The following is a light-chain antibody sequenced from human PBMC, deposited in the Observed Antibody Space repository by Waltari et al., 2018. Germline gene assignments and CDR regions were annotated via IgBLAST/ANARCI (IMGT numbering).Light chain of an antibody. J-gene: IGKJ4*01. CDR1: QSLLYGSQNQDH. V-gene: IGKV4-1*01. Sequence: DILMTQSPDSLSVSLGERATTFCKSSQSLLYGSQNQDHLAWYQPRPGHPPKLLIYWASTRESGVPDRFTGGGSGTDFTLTISSLQAEDAAIYFCQQYYTMPLSFGGGTRVEIK. CDR2: WAS. CDR3: QQYYTMPLS.